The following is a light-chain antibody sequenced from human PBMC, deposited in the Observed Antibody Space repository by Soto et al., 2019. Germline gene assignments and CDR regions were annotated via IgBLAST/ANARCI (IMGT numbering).Light chain of an antibody. CDR1: QPVSTY. CDR2: DAS. V-gene: IGKV1-39*01. J-gene: IGKJ3*01. CDR3: PQSASPPNT. Sequence: DIGMKQSPAAVSSSLGDRVTITCGASQPVSTYLNWYQQKPGKAPRLLIYDASSLLSGVPSRFSGSGSGTDFTLTISSLQPEDFTPYCSPQSASPPNTFCHGAKAAIK.